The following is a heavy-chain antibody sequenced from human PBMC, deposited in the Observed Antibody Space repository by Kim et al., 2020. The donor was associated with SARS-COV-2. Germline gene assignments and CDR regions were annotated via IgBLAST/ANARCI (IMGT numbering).Heavy chain of an antibody. J-gene: IGHJ6*03. D-gene: IGHD3-3*01. CDR3: ARGKRITIFGVGISYYMDV. Sequence: ASVKVSCKASGYTFTSYDINWVRQATGQGLEWMGWMNPNSGNTGYAQKFQGRVTMTRNTSIRTAYMELSSLRSEDTAVYYCARGKRITIFGVGISYYMDVWGKGTPVTVSS. CDR2: MNPNSGNT. V-gene: IGHV1-8*01. CDR1: GYTFTSYD.